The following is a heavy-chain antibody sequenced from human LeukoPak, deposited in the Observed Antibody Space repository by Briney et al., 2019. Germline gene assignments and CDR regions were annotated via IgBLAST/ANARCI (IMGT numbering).Heavy chain of an antibody. CDR3: AKDQYYYDSSGTIDY. Sequence: ASVKVSCKASGYTFTSYYMHWVRQAPGQGLEWMGIINPSGGSTSYAQKFQGRVTMTRDTSTSTVYMELSSLRSEDTAVYYCAKDQYYYDSSGTIDYWGQGTLITVSS. V-gene: IGHV1-46*01. CDR2: INPSGGST. CDR1: GYTFTSYY. D-gene: IGHD3-22*01. J-gene: IGHJ4*02.